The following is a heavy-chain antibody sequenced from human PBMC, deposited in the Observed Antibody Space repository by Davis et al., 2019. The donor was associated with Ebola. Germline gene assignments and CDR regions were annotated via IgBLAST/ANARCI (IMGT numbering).Heavy chain of an antibody. CDR3: ARGSYQEVEFDY. CDR1: GFTFSSYA. CDR2: ISGSGGST. D-gene: IGHD1-26*01. V-gene: IGHV3-23*01. J-gene: IGHJ4*02. Sequence: PGSLLKISCAASGFTFSSYAMSWVRQAPGRGLEWVSAISGSGGSTYYADSVKGRFTISRDTSKNTLYLQMNSLRAEDTAVYYCARGSYQEVEFDYWGQGTLVTVSS.